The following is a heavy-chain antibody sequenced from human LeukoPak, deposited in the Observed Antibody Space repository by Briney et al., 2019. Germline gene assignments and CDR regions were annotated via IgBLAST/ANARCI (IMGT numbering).Heavy chain of an antibody. V-gene: IGHV1-24*01. CDR3: ASYSSSSYYYYYMDV. J-gene: IGHJ6*03. Sequence: GASVKVSCKVSGYTLTELSMHWVRQAPGKGLEWMRGFDPEDGETIYAQKFQGRVTMTEDTSTDTAYMELSSLRSEDTAVYYCASYSSSSYYYYYMDVWGKGTTVTVSS. D-gene: IGHD6-6*01. CDR1: GYTLTELS. CDR2: FDPEDGET.